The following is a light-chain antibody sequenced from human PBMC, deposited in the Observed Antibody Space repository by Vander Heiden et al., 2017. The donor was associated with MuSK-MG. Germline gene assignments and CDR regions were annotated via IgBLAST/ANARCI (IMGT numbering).Light chain of an antibody. CDR1: QSISSY. CDR3: QQSSTTPIT. Sequence: DIQMTQSPSSLSASVGDRVTINCRASQSISSYLNWYQQKPGKAPKLLIYAASSLQSGVPSRFSRSGSGTAFTLTISSLQPEDFATYYCQQSSTTPITFGQGTRLEIK. J-gene: IGKJ5*01. CDR2: AAS. V-gene: IGKV1-39*01.